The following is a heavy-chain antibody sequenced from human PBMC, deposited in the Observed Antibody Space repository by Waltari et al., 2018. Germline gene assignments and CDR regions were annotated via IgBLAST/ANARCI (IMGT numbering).Heavy chain of an antibody. J-gene: IGHJ3*01. CDR2: IYSIGST. Sequence: QVQLQESGPGLVKSSETLSLTCTISGGSIRSYYWSWIRQPAGKGLEWIGRIYSIGSTNYSPSLDSRVSMSIDTSTNQFSLKLKSVTAADTAIYYCTRERRQLELVASFDVWGHGTKVSVSS. CDR1: GGSIRSYY. D-gene: IGHD1-1*01. CDR3: TRERRQLELVASFDV. V-gene: IGHV4-4*07.